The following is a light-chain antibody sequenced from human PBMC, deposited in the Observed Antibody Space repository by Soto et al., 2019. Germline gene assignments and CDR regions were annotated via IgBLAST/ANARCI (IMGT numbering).Light chain of an antibody. Sequence: IQMTQSPSSLSASVGDRVTITCRASQTIKSYLNWYQHKPGKAPKLLISGASSLQGGVPSRFSGNASGPEFTLTISSLQPEDIATYYCQQCYSTPYTFGQGTKLDLK. CDR1: QTIKSY. J-gene: IGKJ2*01. CDR3: QQCYSTPYT. CDR2: GAS. V-gene: IGKV1-39*01.